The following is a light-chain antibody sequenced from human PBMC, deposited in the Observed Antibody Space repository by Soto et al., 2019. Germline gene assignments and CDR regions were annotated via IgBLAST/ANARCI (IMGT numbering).Light chain of an antibody. CDR3: QQYNSYSFT. CDR1: QSISSW. Sequence: DIRMTQSPSTLSASVGDRVTITCRASQSISSWLAWYQRKPGKAPKLLIYKASSLESGVPSRFSGSGSGTEFTLTISSLQPDDFATYYCQQYNSYSFTFGPGTKVDIK. V-gene: IGKV1-5*03. J-gene: IGKJ3*01. CDR2: KAS.